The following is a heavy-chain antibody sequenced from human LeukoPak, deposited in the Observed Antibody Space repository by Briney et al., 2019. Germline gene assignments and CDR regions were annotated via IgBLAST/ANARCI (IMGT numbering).Heavy chain of an antibody. D-gene: IGHD1/OR15-1a*01. Sequence: SETLSLTCAVSGGSISSGGYSWSWIRQPPGKGLEWIGYIYHSGSTYYNPSLKSRVTISVDRSKNQFSLKLSSVTAADTAVYYCARGIGTLSSYDAFDIWGQGTMVTVSS. V-gene: IGHV4-30-2*01. CDR3: ARGIGTLSSYDAFDI. CDR1: GGSISSGGYS. J-gene: IGHJ3*02. CDR2: IYHSGST.